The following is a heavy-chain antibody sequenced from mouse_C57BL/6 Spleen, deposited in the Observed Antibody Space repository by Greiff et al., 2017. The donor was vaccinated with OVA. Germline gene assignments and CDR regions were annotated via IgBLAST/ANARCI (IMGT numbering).Heavy chain of an antibody. D-gene: IGHD1-1*01. J-gene: IGHJ4*01. CDR3: ARGDYYGSSYYAMDY. CDR2: ISNGGGST. CDR1: GFTFSDYY. V-gene: IGHV5-12*01. Sequence: EVMLVESGGGLVQPGGSLKLSCAASGFTFSDYYMYWVRQTPEKRLEWVAYISNGGGSTYYPDTVKGRFTISRDNAKNTLYLQMSRLKSEDTAMYYCARGDYYGSSYYAMDYWGQGTSVTVSS.